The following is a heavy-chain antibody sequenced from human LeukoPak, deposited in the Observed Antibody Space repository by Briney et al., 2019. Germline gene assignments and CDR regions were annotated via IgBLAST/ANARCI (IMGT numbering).Heavy chain of an antibody. Sequence: PSETLSLTCAVYGGSFSGYYWSWIRQPPGKGLEWIGEINHSGSTNYNPSLKSRVTIPVDTSKNQFSLKLSSVTAADTAVYYCARGRGVGNYWGQGTLVTVSS. CDR3: ARGRGVGNY. CDR2: INHSGST. D-gene: IGHD1-1*01. J-gene: IGHJ4*02. CDR1: GGSFSGYY. V-gene: IGHV4-34*01.